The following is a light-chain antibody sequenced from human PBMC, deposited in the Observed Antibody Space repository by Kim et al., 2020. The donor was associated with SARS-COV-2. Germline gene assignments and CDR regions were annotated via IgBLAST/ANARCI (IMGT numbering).Light chain of an antibody. V-gene: IGLV3-1*01. CDR3: QAWDSRTAI. CDR1: KLGDKY. CDR2: QDS. J-gene: IGLJ2*01. Sequence: SVSPGQTASITCSGDKLGDKYACWYHQKPGQSPVLVIYQDSKRPSGIPERFSGSNSGNTVTLTISGTQAMDEADYYCQAWDSRTAIFGGGTQLTVL.